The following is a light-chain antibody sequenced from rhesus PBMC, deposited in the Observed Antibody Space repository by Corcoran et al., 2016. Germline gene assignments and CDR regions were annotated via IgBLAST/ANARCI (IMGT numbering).Light chain of an antibody. J-gene: IGKJ2*01. CDR1: QGISSY. V-gene: IGKV1-32*04. CDR3: QQGNSKPYS. CDR2: YAN. Sequence: DIQMSQSPSSLSASVGDRVTITCRASQGISSYLNWYQQKPGKATKLLIYYANSLESGVPSRFSGSGSGTEFTRTISSLQPEDFATYYCQQGNSKPYSFGQGTKVEIK.